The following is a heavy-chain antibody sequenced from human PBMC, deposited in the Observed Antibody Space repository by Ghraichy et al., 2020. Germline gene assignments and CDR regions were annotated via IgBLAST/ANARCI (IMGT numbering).Heavy chain of an antibody. Sequence: SGPTLVKPTQTLTLTCTFSGFSLSTSGMCVSWIRQPPGKALEWLARIDWDDDKYYSTSLKTRLTISKDTSKNQVVLTMTNMDPVDTATYYCARSPPGIAAAGYRAAGYYYGMDVWGQGTTVTVSS. CDR3: ARSPPGIAAAGYRAAGYYYGMDV. CDR2: IDWDDDK. V-gene: IGHV2-70*11. J-gene: IGHJ6*02. CDR1: GFSLSTSGMC. D-gene: IGHD6-13*01.